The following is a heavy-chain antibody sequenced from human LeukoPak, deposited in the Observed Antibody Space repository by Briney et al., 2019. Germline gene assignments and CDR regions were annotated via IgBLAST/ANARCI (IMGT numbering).Heavy chain of an antibody. J-gene: IGHJ5*02. CDR2: IYYSGST. CDR1: GGSISSYY. CDR3: ARVGGGGSYVS. V-gene: IGHV4-59*01. D-gene: IGHD1-26*01. Sequence: SETLSLTCTVSGGSISSYYWSWIRQPPGKGLEWIGYIYYSGSTSYNPSLKSRVTISVDTSKNQFSLKLSSVTAADTAVYYCARVGGGGSYVSWGQGTLVTVSS.